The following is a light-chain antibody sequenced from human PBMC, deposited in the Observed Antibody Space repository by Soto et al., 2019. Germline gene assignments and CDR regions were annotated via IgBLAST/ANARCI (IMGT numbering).Light chain of an antibody. CDR1: QSVSSSY. V-gene: IGKV3-20*01. CDR2: GAS. Sequence: EIVLTQSPGTLSLSPGERATLSCRASQSVSSSYLAWYQQKPGQAPRLLIYGASSRATGIPDRFSGSGSGTDFDLSISRLEPEDFAVYYCQQYGSSPVGTFGQGTKVEIK. CDR3: QQYGSSPVGT. J-gene: IGKJ1*01.